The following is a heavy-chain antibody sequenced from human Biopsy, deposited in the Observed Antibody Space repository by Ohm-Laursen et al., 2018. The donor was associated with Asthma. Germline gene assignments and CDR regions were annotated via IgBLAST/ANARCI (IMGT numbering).Heavy chain of an antibody. Sequence: SLRLSCAALGFSFSNFAIHWVRQAPGKGLEWVGVISKDASTQDYADSVKGRFTMARGNSKNTLDLQMNSLREEDTAVYYCVRDGTDDAFDIWGQGTVVTVSS. CDR3: VRDGTDDAFDI. V-gene: IGHV3-30*01. CDR2: ISKDASTQ. CDR1: GFSFSNFA. J-gene: IGHJ3*02. D-gene: IGHD1-1*01.